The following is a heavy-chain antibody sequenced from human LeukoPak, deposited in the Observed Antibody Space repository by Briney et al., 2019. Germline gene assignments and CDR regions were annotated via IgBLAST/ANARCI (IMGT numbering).Heavy chain of an antibody. V-gene: IGHV3-48*01. D-gene: IGHD5-18*01. Sequence: QPGGSLRLSCAASGFTFSSYSMNWVRQAPGKGLEWVSYISSSSSTIYYADSVKGRFTISRNNAKNSLYLQMNSLRAEDTAVYYCAREGYSYGSSHHFDYWGQGTLVTVSS. CDR1: GFTFSSYS. CDR3: AREGYSYGSSHHFDY. J-gene: IGHJ4*02. CDR2: ISSSSSTI.